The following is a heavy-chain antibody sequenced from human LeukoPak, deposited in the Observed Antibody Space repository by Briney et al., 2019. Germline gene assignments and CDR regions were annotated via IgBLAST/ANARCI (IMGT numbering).Heavy chain of an antibody. CDR1: GFTFSNLW. Sequence: PGGSLRLSCAASGFTFSNLWMSWVRQAPGKGLKWVANIKQDGSEKYYVDSVKGRFTISRDNAQNSLYLLMNSLRAEDTAIYYCATSTAAAGTDWGQGTLVTVSS. V-gene: IGHV3-7*03. CDR3: ATSTAAAGTD. J-gene: IGHJ4*02. CDR2: IKQDGSEK. D-gene: IGHD6-13*01.